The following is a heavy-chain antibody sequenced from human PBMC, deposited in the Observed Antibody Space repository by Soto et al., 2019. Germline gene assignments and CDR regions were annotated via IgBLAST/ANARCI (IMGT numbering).Heavy chain of an antibody. V-gene: IGHV4-39*01. J-gene: IGHJ4*02. CDR1: GGSISSSSYY. CDR2: IYYSGST. CDR3: ARRPYSSGWYYFDY. D-gene: IGHD6-19*01. Sequence: QLQLQESGPGLVKPSETLSLTCTVSGGSISSSSYYWGWIRQPPGKGLEWIGSIYYSGSTYYNPSLKSRVTIYVDTSKNQFSLKLSSVTAADTAVYYCARRPYSSGWYYFDYWGQGTLVTVSS.